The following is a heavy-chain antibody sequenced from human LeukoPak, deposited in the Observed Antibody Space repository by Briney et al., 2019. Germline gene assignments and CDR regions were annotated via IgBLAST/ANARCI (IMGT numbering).Heavy chain of an antibody. Sequence: PGGSLRLSCAASGFTFSSYAMSWVRQAPGKGLEWVSAISANGGSTYYADSVKGRFTISRDTSKNTLYLQMNSLRAEDTAVYYCAKYSSSWYRFDSWGQGTLVTVSS. D-gene: IGHD6-13*01. V-gene: IGHV3-23*01. CDR1: GFTFSSYA. CDR2: ISANGGST. CDR3: AKYSSSWYRFDS. J-gene: IGHJ5*01.